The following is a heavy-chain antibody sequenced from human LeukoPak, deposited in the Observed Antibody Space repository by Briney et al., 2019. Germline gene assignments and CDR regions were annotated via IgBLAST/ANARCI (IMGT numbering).Heavy chain of an antibody. CDR2: IIPILGIA. CDR1: GYTFTGYY. V-gene: IGHV1-69*02. Sequence: GASVKVSCKASGYTFTGYYMHWVRQAPGQGLEWMGRIIPILGIANYAQKFQGRVTITADKSTSTAYMELSSLRSEDTAVYYCASGDGYNYAWYFDLWGRGTLVTVSS. CDR3: ASGDGYNYAWYFDL. J-gene: IGHJ2*01. D-gene: IGHD5-24*01.